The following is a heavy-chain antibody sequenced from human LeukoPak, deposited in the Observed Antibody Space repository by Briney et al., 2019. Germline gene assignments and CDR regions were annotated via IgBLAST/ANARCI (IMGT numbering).Heavy chain of an antibody. CDR3: ARDLDYDSSGYLLNY. V-gene: IGHV1-2*02. Sequence: ASVKVSCKASGYTFTDYYLHWVRQAPGQGLEWMGWIHPNSGGTNYAQKFQGRVAMTRDTSISTAYMELSSLRSDDTAVYYCARDLDYDSSGYLLNYWGQGTLVTVSS. CDR2: IHPNSGGT. CDR1: GYTFTDYY. D-gene: IGHD3-22*01. J-gene: IGHJ4*02.